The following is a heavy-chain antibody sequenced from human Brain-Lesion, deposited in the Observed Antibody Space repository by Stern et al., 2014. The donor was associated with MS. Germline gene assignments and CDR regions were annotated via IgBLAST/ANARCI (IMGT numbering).Heavy chain of an antibody. CDR1: GFTFSNYW. Sequence: EMPLVESGGGLVPPGGSLRLSCAASGFTFSNYWMHWVRQAPGKGLVWVSRVNNDGRRTSYADSVKGRFTMSRDNAKNTLYLQMNSLRVEDTAIYYCARGERWFDSWGQGTLVTVSS. D-gene: IGHD3-10*01. V-gene: IGHV3-74*02. CDR3: ARGERWFDS. CDR2: VNNDGRRT. J-gene: IGHJ5*01.